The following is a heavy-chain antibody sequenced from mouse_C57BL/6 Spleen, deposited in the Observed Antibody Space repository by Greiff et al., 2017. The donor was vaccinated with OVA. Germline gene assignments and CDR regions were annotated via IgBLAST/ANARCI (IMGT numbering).Heavy chain of an antibody. CDR3: TRKGRDDYAMDY. J-gene: IGHJ4*01. CDR2: IDPETGGT. Sequence: QVQLKESGAELVRPGASVTLSCKASGYTFTDYEMHWVKQTPVHGLEWIGAIDPETGGTAYNQKFKGKAILTADKSSSTAYMELRSLTSEDSAVYYCTRKGRDDYAMDYWGQGTSVTVSS. CDR1: GYTFTDYE. V-gene: IGHV1-15*01.